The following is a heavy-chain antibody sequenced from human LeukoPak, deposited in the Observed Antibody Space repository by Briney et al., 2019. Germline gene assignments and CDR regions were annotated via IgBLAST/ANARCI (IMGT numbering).Heavy chain of an antibody. CDR3: ARAGDYRFEY. V-gene: IGHV3-74*01. Sequence: GGSLRLSCAASGFTFSSYWMHWVRQAPGKGMVWVSRINTAGSSTNYADSVKGRFTISRDNAKNTVYLQMNSLRAEETAVYYCARAGDYRFEYWGQGALVTVSS. CDR2: INTAGSST. J-gene: IGHJ4*02. D-gene: IGHD4-17*01. CDR1: GFTFSSYW.